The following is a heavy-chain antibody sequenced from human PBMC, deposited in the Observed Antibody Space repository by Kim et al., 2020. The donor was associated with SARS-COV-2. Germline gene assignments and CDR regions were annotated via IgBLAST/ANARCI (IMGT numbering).Heavy chain of an antibody. CDR2: INPSGGST. V-gene: IGHV1-46*03. Sequence: ASVKVSCKASGYTFTSHYIHWARQAPGQGLEWMGIINPSGGSTTYAQEFQGRVTMTRDTSTSTVYMELSSLRSEDTAVYYCARANGGYDLYYYYGLDVWGQGTTVTVSS. J-gene: IGHJ6*02. CDR3: ARANGGYDLYYYYGLDV. D-gene: IGHD5-12*01. CDR1: GYTFTSHY.